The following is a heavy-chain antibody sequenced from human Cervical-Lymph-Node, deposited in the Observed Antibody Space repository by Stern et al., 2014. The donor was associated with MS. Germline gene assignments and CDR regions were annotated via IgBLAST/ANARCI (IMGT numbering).Heavy chain of an antibody. V-gene: IGHV3-15*01. J-gene: IGHJ4*02. D-gene: IGHD6-13*01. Sequence: EDQLVESGGGLVKPGGSLRLSCAASGFTFSNAWMSWVRQAPGKGLEWVGRIKSKTDGGTTDYAAPVKGRFTISRDDSKNTLYRQMNSLKTEDTAVYYCTTVSSSWYGIDYWGQGTLVTVSS. CDR1: GFTFSNAW. CDR3: TTVSSSWYGIDY. CDR2: IKSKTDGGTT.